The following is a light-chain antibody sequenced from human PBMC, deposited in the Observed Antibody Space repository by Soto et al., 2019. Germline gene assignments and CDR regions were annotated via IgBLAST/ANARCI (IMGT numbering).Light chain of an antibody. Sequence: EIVLTQSPDTLSLSPGERATLSCRASQTVTSGYLAWYQQKPGQAPRLLIYGVSTGATGIPDRFSGSGSGTDFTLTISSLQPEDFATYYCLQDYNYPRTFGQGTKVEIK. CDR2: GVS. V-gene: IGKV3D-7*01. CDR3: LQDYNYPRT. J-gene: IGKJ1*01. CDR1: QTVTSGY.